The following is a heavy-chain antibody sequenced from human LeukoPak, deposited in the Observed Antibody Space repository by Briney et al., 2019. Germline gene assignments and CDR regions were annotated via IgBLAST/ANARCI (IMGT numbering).Heavy chain of an antibody. CDR2: ISYDGSNK. V-gene: IGHV3-30-3*01. CDR1: GFTFSSYA. D-gene: IGHD3-22*01. J-gene: IGHJ3*02. Sequence: GRSLRLSCAASGFTFSSYAMHWVRQAPGKGLEWVAVISYDGSNKYYADSVKGRFTISRDNSKNTLYLQMNSLRAEDTAVYYCARTRRSGSRNYYDSSGPRSAFDIWGQGTMVTVSS. CDR3: ARTRRSGSRNYYDSSGPRSAFDI.